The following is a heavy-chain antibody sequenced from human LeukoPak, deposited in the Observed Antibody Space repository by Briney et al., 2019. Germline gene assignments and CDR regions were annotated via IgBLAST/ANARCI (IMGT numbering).Heavy chain of an antibody. V-gene: IGHV1-18*01. CDR1: GYTFTSYG. CDR3: ARLTVVTPPDY. D-gene: IGHD4-23*01. CDR2: ISAYNGNT. Sequence: ASVKVSCMASGYTFTSYGISWVRQAPGQGLEWMGWISAYNGNTNYAQKLQGRVTMTTDTSTSTAYMEMRSLRSDDTAVYYCARLTVVTPPDYWGQGTLVTVSS. J-gene: IGHJ4*02.